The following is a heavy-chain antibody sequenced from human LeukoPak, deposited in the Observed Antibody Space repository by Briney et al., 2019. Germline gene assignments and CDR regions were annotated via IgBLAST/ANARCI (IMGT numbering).Heavy chain of an antibody. CDR1: GFTVSSNY. CDR3: ASPLAYCGGDCYHHDAFDI. CDR2: IYSGGSA. Sequence: PGGSLRLSCAASGFTVSSNYMSWVRQAPGKGLEWVSVIYSGGSAYYADSVKGRFTISRDNSKNTLYLQMNSLRAEDTAVYYCASPLAYCGGDCYHHDAFDIWGQGTMVTVSS. J-gene: IGHJ3*02. D-gene: IGHD2-21*01. V-gene: IGHV3-66*01.